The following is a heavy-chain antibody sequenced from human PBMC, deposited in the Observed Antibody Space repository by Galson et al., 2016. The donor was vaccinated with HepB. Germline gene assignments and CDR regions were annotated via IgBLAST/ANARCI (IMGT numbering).Heavy chain of an antibody. J-gene: IGHJ4*02. CDR2: IHYSGKT. Sequence: SETLSLTCTVSGGSLTGSSYYWSWIRQPPGKGLEWIAYIHYSGKTQYNPSLQSRVALSIDTSTNQFSLKLTSVTAADTAVYYCARESWICIPGSCYTHFDFWGQGTPVTVSS. CDR3: ARESWICIPGSCYTHFDF. CDR1: GGSLTGSSYY. D-gene: IGHD2-2*02. V-gene: IGHV4-61*01.